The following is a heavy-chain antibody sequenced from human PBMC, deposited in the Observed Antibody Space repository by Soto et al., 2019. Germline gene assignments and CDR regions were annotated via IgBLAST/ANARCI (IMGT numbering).Heavy chain of an antibody. Sequence: LRLSCAASGFTFSSYAMSWVRQAPGKGLEWVSAISGSGGSTYYADSVKGRFTISRDNSKNTLYLQMNSLRAEDTAVYYCAKRPSYDSSGYYTYNWFDPWGQGTLVTVSS. CDR3: AKRPSYDSSGYYTYNWFDP. J-gene: IGHJ5*02. CDR1: GFTFSSYA. V-gene: IGHV3-23*01. CDR2: ISGSGGST. D-gene: IGHD3-22*01.